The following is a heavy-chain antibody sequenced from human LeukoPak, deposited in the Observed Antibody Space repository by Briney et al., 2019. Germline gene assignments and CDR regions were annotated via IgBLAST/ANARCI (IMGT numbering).Heavy chain of an antibody. CDR2: ISSSSSYI. Sequence: GGSLRLSCAASGISFNSYNMNWVRQAPGKGLEWVSYISSSSSYIYYADSVKGRFTISRDNAKKSLYLQMNSLRAEDTAVYYCARDVGRTVVVPAGISLDFWGQGTLVTVSS. J-gene: IGHJ4*02. V-gene: IGHV3-21*01. CDR1: GISFNSYN. CDR3: ARDVGRTVVVPAGISLDF. D-gene: IGHD2-2*01.